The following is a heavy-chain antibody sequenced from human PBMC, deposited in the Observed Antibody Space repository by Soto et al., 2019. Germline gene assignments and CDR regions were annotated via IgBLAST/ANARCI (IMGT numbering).Heavy chain of an antibody. D-gene: IGHD6-19*01. CDR1: EFTFGGNA. V-gene: IGHV3-23*01. CDR2: ISGSGGST. CDR3: AKDGWSSSGPFDY. Sequence: GGSLGLSCAALEFTFGGNAMSWVRQPPGKGLKWVSAISGSGGSTYYADSVKGRFTISRDNSKNTLYLQMNSLRAEDTAVYYCAKDGWSSSGPFDYWGQGTLVTVSS. J-gene: IGHJ4*02.